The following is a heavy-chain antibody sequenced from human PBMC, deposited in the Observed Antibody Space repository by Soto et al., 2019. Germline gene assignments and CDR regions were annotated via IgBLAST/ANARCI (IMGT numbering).Heavy chain of an antibody. Sequence: VKVSCKASGYTFTTFDINWVRQATGQGLEWMGWMNPNSGNTGYAQKFQGRVTMTRNSSLSTAYMELSSLRSEDTAVYYCARGRISSRGTDSWGQGTLVTVSS. CDR1: GYTFTTFD. D-gene: IGHD6-6*01. CDR2: MNPNSGNT. CDR3: ARGRISSRGTDS. J-gene: IGHJ4*02. V-gene: IGHV1-8*01.